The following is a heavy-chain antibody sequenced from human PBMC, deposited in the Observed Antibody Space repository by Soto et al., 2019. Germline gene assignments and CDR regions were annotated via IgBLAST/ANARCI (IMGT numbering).Heavy chain of an antibody. J-gene: IGHJ5*02. D-gene: IGHD6-19*01. Sequence: SETLSLTCSVSGGSININNYYWGWIRQPPGMGLEWIGSRYYSGSTYYNPSLKSRVTVSVDTSKNQFSLKLTSVTAADAAVYYCARHGMEVAGTRNYFDPWGQGILVTVSS. CDR2: RYYSGST. CDR1: GGSININNYY. CDR3: ARHGMEVAGTRNYFDP. V-gene: IGHV4-39*01.